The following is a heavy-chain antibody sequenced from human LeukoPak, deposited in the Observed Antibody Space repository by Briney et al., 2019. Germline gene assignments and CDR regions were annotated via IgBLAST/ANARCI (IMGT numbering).Heavy chain of an antibody. D-gene: IGHD3-22*01. Sequence: GASVKVSCKASGGTFSSYAISWVRQAPGQGLEWMGGIIPIFGTANYAQKFQGGVTITADESTSTAYMELSSLRSEDAAVYYYARVIGVVTRYYFDYWGQGTLVTVSS. V-gene: IGHV1-69*01. J-gene: IGHJ4*02. CDR3: ARVIGVVTRYYFDY. CDR1: GGTFSSYA. CDR2: IIPIFGTA.